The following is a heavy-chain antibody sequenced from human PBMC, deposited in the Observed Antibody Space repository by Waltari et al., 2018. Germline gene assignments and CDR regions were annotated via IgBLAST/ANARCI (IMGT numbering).Heavy chain of an antibody. CDR3: ARGPATADFDY. V-gene: IGHV1-2*02. CDR2: INPNSGDT. Sequence: QVQLVQSGAEMKKPGASVKVSCKSSGYTFTGYFMHWMRQAPGQGLEWMGWINPNSGDTKDAQKFQGRVTMTRDTSISTAYMELSRLTSDDTAVYYCARGPATADFDYWGQGTLVTVSS. D-gene: IGHD2-2*01. CDR1: GYTFTGYF. J-gene: IGHJ4*02.